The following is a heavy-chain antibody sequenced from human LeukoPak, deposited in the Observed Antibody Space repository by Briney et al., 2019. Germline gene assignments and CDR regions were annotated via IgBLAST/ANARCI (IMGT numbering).Heavy chain of an antibody. CDR2: MYSSGRT. Sequence: SETLSLTCTVSGYSISSGYYWGWIRQPPGKGLEGIGSMYSSGRTYFNPSLKSRVTISIDTSKNQFSLKLTSVTAADTAVYYCARPTRGYSYGMDSWGQGTLVTVSS. CDR3: ARPTRGYSYGMDS. J-gene: IGHJ4*02. D-gene: IGHD5-18*01. CDR1: GYSISSGYY. V-gene: IGHV4-38-2*02.